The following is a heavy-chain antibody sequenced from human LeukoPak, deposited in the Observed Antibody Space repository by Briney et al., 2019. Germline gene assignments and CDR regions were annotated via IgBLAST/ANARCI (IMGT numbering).Heavy chain of an antibody. Sequence: GGSLRLSCAASGFTFDDYGMSWVRQAPGKGLEWVSGINWNGGSTGYADSVKGRFTISRDNAKNSLYLQMNSLRAGDTALYYCARERTYYYDSDPDYFDYWGQGTLVTVSS. J-gene: IGHJ4*02. CDR1: GFTFDDYG. D-gene: IGHD3-22*01. CDR2: INWNGGST. V-gene: IGHV3-20*04. CDR3: ARERTYYYDSDPDYFDY.